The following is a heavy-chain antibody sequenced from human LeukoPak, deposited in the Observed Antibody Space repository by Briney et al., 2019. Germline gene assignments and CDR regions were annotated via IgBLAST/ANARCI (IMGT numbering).Heavy chain of an antibody. Sequence: GGSLRLSCAASGFTFSSYAMHWVRQAPGKGLEWVAFIRYDGSNKYYADSVKGRFTIPRDNSKNTLYLQMNSLRAEDTAVYYCAKDPLAGIDYWGQGTLVTVSS. CDR3: AKDPLAGIDY. D-gene: IGHD6-19*01. CDR1: GFTFSSYA. V-gene: IGHV3-30*02. J-gene: IGHJ4*02. CDR2: IRYDGSNK.